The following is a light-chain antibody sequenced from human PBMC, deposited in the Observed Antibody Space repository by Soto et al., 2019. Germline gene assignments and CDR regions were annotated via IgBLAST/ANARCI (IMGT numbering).Light chain of an antibody. V-gene: IGKV3-20*01. CDR1: QSVSNNF. Sequence: EIVLTQSAGTLSLSPGQRATLACRASQSVSNNFLAWYQQKAGQAPRLLIYGASSRATGIPDRFSGSGSGTDFTLTISTLEPEDFAVYYCQLFGSSPRFTFGPGTKVDI. CDR3: QLFGSSPRFT. J-gene: IGKJ3*01. CDR2: GAS.